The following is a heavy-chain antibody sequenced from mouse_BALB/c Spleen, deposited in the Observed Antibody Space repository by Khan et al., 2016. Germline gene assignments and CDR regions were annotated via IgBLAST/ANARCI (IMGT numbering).Heavy chain of an antibody. J-gene: IGHJ4*01. CDR1: GFNIKDTY. CDR3: ARGVPYYAMDY. V-gene: IGHV14-3*02. Sequence: VQLQQSGAELVKPGASVKLSCTASGFNIKDTYMHWVKQRPEQGLEWIGRIDPANGNTKYDPKFQGKATITAHTSSHTAYLQLSSLTSEDTAVDYGARGVPYYAMDYWGQGTSVTVSS. CDR2: IDPANGNT.